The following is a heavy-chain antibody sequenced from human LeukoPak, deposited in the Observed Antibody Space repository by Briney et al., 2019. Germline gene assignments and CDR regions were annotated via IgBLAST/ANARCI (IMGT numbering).Heavy chain of an antibody. V-gene: IGHV4-39*01. D-gene: IGHD4-17*01. CDR3: ARVENGGDYPYYYYYMDV. CDR2: IYYSGST. Sequence: SETLSLTCTVSGDSISSSSSYWGWIRQPPGKGLEWIGSIYYSGSTYYNTSLKSRVTISVDTSNNQFSLKLNSVTAADTAVYYCARVENGGDYPYYYYYMDVWGKGTTVTVSS. CDR1: GDSISSSSSY. J-gene: IGHJ6*03.